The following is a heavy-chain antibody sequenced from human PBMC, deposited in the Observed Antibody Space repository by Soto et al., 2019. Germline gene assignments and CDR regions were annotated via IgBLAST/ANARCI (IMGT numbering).Heavy chain of an antibody. CDR1: GDTFRNHT. CDR3: ARVGEMGRVTKGYNDYMDF. J-gene: IGHJ6*03. Sequence: QVQLVQSGAEVKKPGSSVKVSCKASGDTFRNHTITWVRQAPGQGLEWMGRIIPMLGVANYAQKFQGRVTITAEKSTSKAYGERGSLRATNTPVYYWARVGEMGRVTKGYNDYMDFG. CDR2: IIPMLGVA. D-gene: IGHD3-16*01. V-gene: IGHV1-69*04.